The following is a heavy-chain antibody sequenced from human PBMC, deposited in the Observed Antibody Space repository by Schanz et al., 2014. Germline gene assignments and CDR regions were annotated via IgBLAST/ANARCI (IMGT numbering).Heavy chain of an antibody. CDR3: ARTGRYYDY. V-gene: IGHV3-23*01. CDR2: ISGAGHDT. J-gene: IGHJ4*02. D-gene: IGHD3-10*01. Sequence: EVQLLESGGGLVQPGGSLRLSCAASGFTFSSYAMSWIRQAPGKGPEWVSAISGAGHDTYYADSVKGRFTISRDNSKNSLYLHMNSLGDEDADVYDCARTGRYYDYWGQGTLVTVSS. CDR1: GFTFSSYA.